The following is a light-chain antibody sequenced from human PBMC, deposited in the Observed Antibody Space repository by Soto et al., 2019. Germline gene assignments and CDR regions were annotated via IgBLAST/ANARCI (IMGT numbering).Light chain of an antibody. CDR3: QQYGSSSST. CDR1: LSVSSNY. CDR2: GAS. J-gene: IGKJ4*01. V-gene: IGKV3-20*01. Sequence: EIVLTQSPGTMSFSPGERATLSCXXSLSVSSNYVAWYQQKPGQAPRLLIYGASSRATGIPDRFCGSGSGTDFTLTISRLEPEDFAVYYCQQYGSSSSTFGGGTKVDNK.